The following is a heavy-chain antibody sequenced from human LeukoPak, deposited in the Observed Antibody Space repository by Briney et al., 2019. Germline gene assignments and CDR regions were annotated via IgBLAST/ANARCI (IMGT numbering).Heavy chain of an antibody. CDR3: ARGARVSGSPFVNYFDY. V-gene: IGHV1-69*04. J-gene: IGHJ4*02. CDR2: IIPIFGIA. CDR1: GGTFSSYA. D-gene: IGHD1-26*01. Sequence: SVKVSCKASGGTFSSYAISWVRQAPGQGLEWMGRIIPIFGIANYAQKFQGRVTITADKSTSTAYMELSSLRSEDTAVYYCARGARVSGSPFVNYFDYWGQGTLVTVSS.